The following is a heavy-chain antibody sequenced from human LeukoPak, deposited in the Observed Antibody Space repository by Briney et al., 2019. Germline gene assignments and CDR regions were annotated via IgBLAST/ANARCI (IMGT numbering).Heavy chain of an antibody. V-gene: IGHV3-21*01. CDR1: GFTFSTYT. CDR3: ARVYNSGQNDY. Sequence: GGSLRLSCAASGFTFSTYTMNWVRKAPGKGLEWVSSITSGSGYIYYADSVKGRFTISRDNAKNSLYLQMNSLRAEDTALYYCARVYNSGQNDYWGQGTLVTVSS. D-gene: IGHD6-19*01. J-gene: IGHJ4*02. CDR2: ITSGSGYI.